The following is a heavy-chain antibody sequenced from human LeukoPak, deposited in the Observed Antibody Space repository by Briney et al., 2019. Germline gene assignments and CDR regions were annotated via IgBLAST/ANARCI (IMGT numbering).Heavy chain of an antibody. V-gene: IGHV3-7*03. CDR1: GFTVSSNY. Sequence: GGSLRLSCAASGFTVSSNYMSWVRQAPGKGLEWVANIKQDGSEKYYVDSLKGRFTISRDNAKNSLYLQMNSLRAEDTAVYYCARSLESSGWYNWGQGTLVTVSS. J-gene: IGHJ4*02. D-gene: IGHD6-19*01. CDR2: IKQDGSEK. CDR3: ARSLESSGWYN.